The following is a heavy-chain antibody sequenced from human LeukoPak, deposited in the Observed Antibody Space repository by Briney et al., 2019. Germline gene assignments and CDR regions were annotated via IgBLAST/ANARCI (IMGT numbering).Heavy chain of an antibody. J-gene: IGHJ4*02. CDR3: ARVRFYYDSSGYYSYFDY. V-gene: IGHV1-8*01. CDR1: GYTFTSYD. Sequence: ASVKVSCKASGYTFTSYDINWVRQATGQGLEWMGWMNPNSGNPGYAQNFQGRVTMTRNTSISTAYMELSSLRSEDTAVYYCARVRFYYDSSGYYSYFDYWGQGTPVTVSS. CDR2: MNPNSGNP. D-gene: IGHD3-22*01.